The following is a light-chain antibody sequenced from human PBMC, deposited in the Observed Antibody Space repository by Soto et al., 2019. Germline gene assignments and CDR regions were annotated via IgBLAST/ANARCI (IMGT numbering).Light chain of an antibody. J-gene: IGKJ3*01. CDR1: QSVRSSY. V-gene: IGKV3-20*01. Sequence: EIVLTQSPGTLSFSPGERATLTCRASQSVRSSYLAWFQQKPGQAPRLLIYGASSRATGIPDRFSGSGSGTDFTLTISRLEAEDFAVYYCQQYGNAPFTVGPGTKVDIK. CDR3: QQYGNAPFT. CDR2: GAS.